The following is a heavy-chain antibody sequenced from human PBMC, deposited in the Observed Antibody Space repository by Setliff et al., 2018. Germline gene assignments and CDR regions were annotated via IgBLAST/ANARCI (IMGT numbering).Heavy chain of an antibody. Sequence: SETLSLTCTVSGASITNINYYWGLIRQPPGKGLEWIGSIFYSGRTFYNPSLKSRVTISVDTSKNQFSLTLISVTAADTAVYYCARLPNYVWGSPVDYWGQGTLVTVSS. J-gene: IGHJ4*02. CDR1: GASITNINYY. D-gene: IGHD3-16*01. CDR2: IFYSGRT. CDR3: ARLPNYVWGSPVDY. V-gene: IGHV4-39*01.